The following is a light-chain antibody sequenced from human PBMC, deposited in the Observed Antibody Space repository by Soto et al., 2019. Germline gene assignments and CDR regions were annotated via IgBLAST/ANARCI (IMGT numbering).Light chain of an antibody. CDR1: QSFDSN. CDR2: GAS. CDR3: QQYNDWPSMYT. Sequence: EIVMTQSPATLSVSPGERATLSCRASQSFDSNLAWYQQKPGQAPRLLIFGASTRASGVPARFGGSGSGTEFTLTISSLQSEDFAVYYCQQYNDWPSMYTFGQGTKLEMK. V-gene: IGKV3-15*01. J-gene: IGKJ2*01.